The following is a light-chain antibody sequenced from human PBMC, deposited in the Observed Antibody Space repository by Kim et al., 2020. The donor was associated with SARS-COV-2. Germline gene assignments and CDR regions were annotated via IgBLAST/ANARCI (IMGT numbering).Light chain of an antibody. CDR3: QQYYSTPPT. J-gene: IGKJ2*01. V-gene: IGKV4-1*01. Sequence: RATINCNSSQSVLYSSNNKNYLAWYQQKPGQPPKLLIYWASTRESGVPDRFSGSGSGTDFTLTISSLQAEDVAVYYCQQYYSTPPTFGQGTKLEI. CDR2: WAS. CDR1: QSVLYSSNNKNY.